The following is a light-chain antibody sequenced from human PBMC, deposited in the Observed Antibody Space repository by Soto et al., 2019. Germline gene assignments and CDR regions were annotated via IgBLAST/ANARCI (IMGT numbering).Light chain of an antibody. Sequence: QSALTQPASVSGSPGQSITISCTGTSSDVGAYDYVSWYQQHPGKAPKLVIFDVTNRPSGVSDRFSGSKSDNTASLTISGLQAEDEADYYCLSYTTSITYVFGTGTKVTVL. V-gene: IGLV2-14*03. CDR3: LSYTTSITYV. CDR2: DVT. J-gene: IGLJ1*01. CDR1: SSDVGAYDY.